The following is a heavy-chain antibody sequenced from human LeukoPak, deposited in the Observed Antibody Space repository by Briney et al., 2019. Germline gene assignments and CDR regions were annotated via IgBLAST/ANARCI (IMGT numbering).Heavy chain of an antibody. D-gene: IGHD3/OR15-3a*01. CDR1: GFTMSHYG. J-gene: IGHJ4*02. V-gene: IGHV3-23*01. CDR3: AKHFCTGLDCSLFDS. Sequence: GSLRLSCAASGFTMSHYGVSWVRQAPGKGLEWISGIRSAVETTHYADSVKGRFIISRDNSKNALSLQLNSLRPEDTALYYCAKHFCTGLDCSLFDSWGQGTLVTVSS. CDR2: IRSAVETT.